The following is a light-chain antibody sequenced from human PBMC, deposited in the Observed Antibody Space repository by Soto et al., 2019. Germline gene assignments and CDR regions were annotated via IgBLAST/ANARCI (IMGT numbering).Light chain of an antibody. CDR3: QQFGNSPRT. Sequence: EIVLTQSPGTLSLSPGERATLSCRASQSVSSSYFAWYQQKPGQAPRLLIYGASSRATGIPDRFSGSGSGTEFTLTISGLEPEDFAVYYCQQFGNSPRTFGQGTKVDIK. CDR1: QSVSSSY. V-gene: IGKV3-20*01. J-gene: IGKJ1*01. CDR2: GAS.